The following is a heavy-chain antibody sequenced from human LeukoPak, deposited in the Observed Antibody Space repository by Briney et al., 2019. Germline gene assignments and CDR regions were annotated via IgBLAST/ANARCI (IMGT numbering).Heavy chain of an antibody. CDR3: AREFQYYSGFDY. CDR1: GFTVITND. V-gene: IGHV3-21*01. J-gene: IGHJ4*02. Sequence: PGGSLRLSCAASGFTVITNDMTWVRQAPGKGLEWVSSIDYDSSHIYYAASVRGRFTISRDNARDSVYLQVDSLRAEDTAVYYCAREFQYYSGFDYWGQGTLVTVSS. CDR2: IDYDSSHI. D-gene: IGHD2-15*01.